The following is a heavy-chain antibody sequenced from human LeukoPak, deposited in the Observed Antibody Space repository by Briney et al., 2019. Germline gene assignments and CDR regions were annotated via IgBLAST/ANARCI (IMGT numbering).Heavy chain of an antibody. Sequence: GGSLRLSCAASGFTFSSYEMNWVRQAPGKGLEWVSYISGSGTTVNYADSVKGRFTISRDNAKNSLYLQMNSLRAEDTAVYYCARDLGKSTGGSYIYWGQGTLVTVSS. CDR3: ARDLGKSTGGSYIY. J-gene: IGHJ4*02. D-gene: IGHD1-26*01. CDR1: GFTFSSYE. V-gene: IGHV3-48*03. CDR2: ISGSGTTV.